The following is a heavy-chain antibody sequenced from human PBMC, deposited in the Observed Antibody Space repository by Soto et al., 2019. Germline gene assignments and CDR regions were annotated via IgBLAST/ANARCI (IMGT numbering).Heavy chain of an antibody. CDR1: GYTFTSYA. V-gene: IGHV1-8*01. CDR2: MNPNSGNT. Sequence: GASVKVSCKASGYTFTSYAINWVRQATGQGLEWMGWMNPNSGNTGYAQKFQGRVTMTRNTSISTAYMELSSLRSEDTAVYYCARGGLGRQLGGYYYYYSMDVWGQGTTVTVSS. CDR3: ARGGLGRQLGGYYYYYSMDV. D-gene: IGHD6-6*01. J-gene: IGHJ6*02.